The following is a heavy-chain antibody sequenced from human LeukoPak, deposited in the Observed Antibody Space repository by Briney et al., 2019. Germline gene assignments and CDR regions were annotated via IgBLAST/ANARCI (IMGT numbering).Heavy chain of an antibody. CDR3: ARIREVPAAPFDY. V-gene: IGHV1-2*02. CDR1: GYTFTGYY. D-gene: IGHD2-2*01. CDR2: INPNSGGT. Sequence: ASVKVSRKASGYTFTGYYMHWVRQAPGQGLEWMGWINPNSGGTNYAQKFQGRVTMTRDTSISTAYMELSRLRPDDTAVYYCARIREVPAAPFDYWGQGTLVTVSS. J-gene: IGHJ4*02.